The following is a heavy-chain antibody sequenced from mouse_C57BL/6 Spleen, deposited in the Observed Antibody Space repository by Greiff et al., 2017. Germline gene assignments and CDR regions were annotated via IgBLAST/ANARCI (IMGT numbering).Heavy chain of an antibody. V-gene: IGHV2-5*01. Sequence: QVQLKQSGPGLVQPSQSLSITCTVSGFSLTSYGVHWVRQSPGKGLEWLGVIWRGGSTDYNAAFMSRLSITKDNSKYQVFFKMNSLQADDTAIYYCAKESYYSNLGAMDYWGQGTSVTVSS. CDR1: GFSLTSYG. CDR3: AKESYYSNLGAMDY. D-gene: IGHD2-5*01. J-gene: IGHJ4*01. CDR2: IWRGGST.